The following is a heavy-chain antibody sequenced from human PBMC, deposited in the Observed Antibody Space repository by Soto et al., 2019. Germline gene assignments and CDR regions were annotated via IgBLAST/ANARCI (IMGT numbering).Heavy chain of an antibody. CDR3: TTRLERGYSSSAFDI. V-gene: IGHV3-15*01. Sequence: GGSLRLSCAASGFTFSNAWMSWVRQAPGKGLEWVGRIKSKTDGGTTDYAAPVKGRFTISRDDSKNTLYLQMNSLKTEDTAVYYCTTRLERGYSSSAFDIWGQGTMVTVSS. D-gene: IGHD6-6*01. CDR2: IKSKTDGGTT. J-gene: IGHJ3*02. CDR1: GFTFSNAW.